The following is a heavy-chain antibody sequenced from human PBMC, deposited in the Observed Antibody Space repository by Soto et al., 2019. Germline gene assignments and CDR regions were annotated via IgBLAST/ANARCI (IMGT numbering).Heavy chain of an antibody. CDR1: GYSFTSYW. J-gene: IGHJ3*02. CDR3: ASATDYDILTGYYLGSPRSDAFDI. Sequence: PGESLKISCKGSGYSFTSYWIGWVRQMPGKGLEWMGIIYPGDSDTRYSPSFQGQVTISADKSTNTAYLEWSSLKASDTAMYYCASATDYDILTGYYLGSPRSDAFDIWGQGTMVTVSS. CDR2: IYPGDSDT. D-gene: IGHD3-9*01. V-gene: IGHV5-51*01.